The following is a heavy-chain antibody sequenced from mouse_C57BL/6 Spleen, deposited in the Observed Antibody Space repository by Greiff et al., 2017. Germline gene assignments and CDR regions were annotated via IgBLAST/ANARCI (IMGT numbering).Heavy chain of an antibody. V-gene: IGHV1-53*01. CDR3: ARRNVNYHAMDY. CDR1: GYTFTSYW. Sequence: QVQLQQPGTELVKPGASVKLSCKASGYTFTSYWMHWVKQRPGQGLEWIGNINPSNGGTTYNATFKSKATLTVDKSSSTAYMQLSSLTSEDSAVYYCARRNVNYHAMDYGGQGTSVTVSS. J-gene: IGHJ4*01. CDR2: INPSNGGT.